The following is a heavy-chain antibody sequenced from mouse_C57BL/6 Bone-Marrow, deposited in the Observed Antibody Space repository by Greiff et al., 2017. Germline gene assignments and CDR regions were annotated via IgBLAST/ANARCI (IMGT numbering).Heavy chain of an antibody. CDR1: GFTFSSYA. CDR3: ASDEGGLYDGYYTWFAY. V-gene: IGHV5-4*03. CDR2: ISDGGSYT. J-gene: IGHJ3*01. Sequence: EVKLMESGGGLVKPGGSLKLSCAASGFTFSSYAMSWVRQTPEKRLEWVATISDGGSYTYYPDNVKGRFTISRDNAKNNRYLQMSHLKSEDTAMYYCASDEGGLYDGYYTWFAYWGQGTRVTVSA. D-gene: IGHD2-3*01.